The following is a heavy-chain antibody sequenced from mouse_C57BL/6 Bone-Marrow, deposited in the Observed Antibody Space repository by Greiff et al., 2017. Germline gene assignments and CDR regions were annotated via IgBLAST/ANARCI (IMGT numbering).Heavy chain of an antibody. V-gene: IGHV5-6*02. CDR3: AGRGACWYFDV. J-gene: IGHJ1*01. Sequence: DVMLVESGGDLVKPGGSLKLSCAASGFTFSSYGMSWVRQTPDKRLEWVATISSGGSYTYYPDSVKGRFTISRDNAKNTLYLQLSSLKSEDTAVYYCAGRGACWYFDVGGGGGTVTVAS. CDR2: ISSGGSYT. CDR1: GFTFSSYG.